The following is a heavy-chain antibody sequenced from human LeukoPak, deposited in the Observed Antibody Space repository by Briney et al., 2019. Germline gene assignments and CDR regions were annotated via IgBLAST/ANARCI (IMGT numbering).Heavy chain of an antibody. D-gene: IGHD6-13*01. J-gene: IGHJ4*02. CDR1: GGSISSYY. CDR3: AVGSSSWSGFYY. CDR2: IYYSGST. Sequence: SETLSLTCTVSGGSISSYYWSWIRQPAGKGLEWIGYIYYSGSTNYNPSLKSRVTISVDTSKNQFSLKLSSVTAADTAVYYCAVGSSSWSGFYYWGQGTLVTVS. V-gene: IGHV4-59*01.